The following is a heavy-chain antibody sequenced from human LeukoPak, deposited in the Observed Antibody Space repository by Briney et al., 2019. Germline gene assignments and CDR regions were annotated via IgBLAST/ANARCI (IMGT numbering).Heavy chain of an antibody. V-gene: IGHV1-46*01. D-gene: IGHD3-10*01. CDR1: GYTFTTYY. Sequence: ASVKVSCKASGYTFTTYYMHWVRQAPGQGLEWMGMINPSGGSRSYAQKFQGRVTMTRDTSTSTVYMELSSLRSEDTAFYYCASSYGFYYYYYMDVWGKGTTVTISS. J-gene: IGHJ6*03. CDR2: INPSGGSR. CDR3: ASSYGFYYYYYMDV.